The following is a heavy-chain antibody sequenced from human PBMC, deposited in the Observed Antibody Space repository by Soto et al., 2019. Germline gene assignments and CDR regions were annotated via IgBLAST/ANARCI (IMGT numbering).Heavy chain of an antibody. Sequence: GGSLRLSCAASGFTFDDYAMHWVRQAPGKGLEWVSGISWNSGSIGYADSVKGRFTISRDNAKNSLYLQMNSLRAEDTALYYCAKESRYNWNAFDIWGQGTMVTVSS. CDR2: ISWNSGSI. CDR3: AKESRYNWNAFDI. D-gene: IGHD1-20*01. J-gene: IGHJ3*02. CDR1: GFTFDDYA. V-gene: IGHV3-9*01.